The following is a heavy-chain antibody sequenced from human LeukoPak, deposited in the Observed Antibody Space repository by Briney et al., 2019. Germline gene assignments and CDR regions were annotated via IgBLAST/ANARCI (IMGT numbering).Heavy chain of an antibody. J-gene: IGHJ3*02. CDR3: ARKRTRGYSSSDAFDI. V-gene: IGHV3-21*04. CDR1: GFTFSSYS. CDR2: ISSSSSYI. Sequence: PGGSLRLSCAASGFTFSSYSMNWVRQAPGKGLEWVSSISSSSSYIYYADSVKGRFTISRDNAKNSLYLQMNSLRAEDTAVYYCARKRTRGYSSSDAFDIWGQGTMVTVSS. D-gene: IGHD5-18*01.